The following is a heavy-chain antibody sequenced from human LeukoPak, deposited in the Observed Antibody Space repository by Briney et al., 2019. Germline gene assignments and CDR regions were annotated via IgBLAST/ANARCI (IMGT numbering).Heavy chain of an antibody. CDR2: ISYDGSNK. Sequence: PGGSLRLSCAASGFTFSSYAMHWVRQAPGKGLEWVAVISYDGSNKYYADSVKGRFTISRDNSKNTLYLQMNSLRAEDTAVYYCARASRAGPVTTTGRYFDYWGQGTLVTVSS. D-gene: IGHD4-17*01. V-gene: IGHV3-30*14. J-gene: IGHJ4*02. CDR3: ARASRAGPVTTTGRYFDY. CDR1: GFTFSSYA.